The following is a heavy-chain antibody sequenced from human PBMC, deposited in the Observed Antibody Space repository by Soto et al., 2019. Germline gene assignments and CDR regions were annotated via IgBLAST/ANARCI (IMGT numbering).Heavy chain of an antibody. CDR3: ARAQYYDILTGYYYYYYGMDV. D-gene: IGHD3-9*01. J-gene: IGHJ6*02. CDR1: GGSISSYY. Sequence: SETLSLTCTVSGGSISSYYWSWIRQPPGKGLEWIGYIYYSGSTNYNPSLKSRVTISVDTSKNQFSLKLSSVTAADTAAYYCARAQYYDILTGYYYYYYGMDVWGQGTTVTVSS. V-gene: IGHV4-59*01. CDR2: IYYSGST.